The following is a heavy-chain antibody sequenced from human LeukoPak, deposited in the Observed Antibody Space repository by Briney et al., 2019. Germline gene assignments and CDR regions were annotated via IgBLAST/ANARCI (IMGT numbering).Heavy chain of an antibody. CDR2: MNPNSGNT. CDR3: ARGHYYDSSGYYPHYYYYYGMDV. D-gene: IGHD3-22*01. V-gene: IGHV1-8*01. Sequence: GASVKVSCKASGYTFTSYDINWVRQATGQGLEWMGWMNPNSGNTGYAQKFQGRVTMTRNTSISTAYMELSSLRSEDTAVYYCARGHYYDSSGYYPHYYYYYGMDVWGQGTTVTVSS. CDR1: GYTFTSYD. J-gene: IGHJ6*02.